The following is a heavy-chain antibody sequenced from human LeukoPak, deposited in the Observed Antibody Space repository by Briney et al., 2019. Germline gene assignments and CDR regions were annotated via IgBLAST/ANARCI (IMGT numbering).Heavy chain of an antibody. CDR2: ISGSGGST. Sequence: GGSLRLSCAASGFTVSSNYMSWVRQAPGKGLEWVSAISGSGGSTYYADSVKGRFTISRDNSKNTLYLQMNSLRAEDTAVYYCAKTPGIVGATTFDYWGQGTLVTVSS. V-gene: IGHV3-23*01. CDR1: GFTVSSNY. D-gene: IGHD1-26*01. J-gene: IGHJ4*02. CDR3: AKTPGIVGATTFDY.